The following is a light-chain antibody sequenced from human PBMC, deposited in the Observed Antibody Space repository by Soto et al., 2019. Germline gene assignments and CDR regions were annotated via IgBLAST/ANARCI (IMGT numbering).Light chain of an antibody. CDR1: SSDVGGYSY. CDR3: CSYAGSYTV. Sequence: QSVLTQPRSVSGSPGQSVTISCTGTSSDVGGYSYVSWYLQHPGKAPKLMIFDVNKRPSGVPNRFSGSKSGNTASLTISGLRAEDEADYYCCSYAGSYTVFGGGTKLTVL. V-gene: IGLV2-11*01. J-gene: IGLJ3*02. CDR2: DVN.